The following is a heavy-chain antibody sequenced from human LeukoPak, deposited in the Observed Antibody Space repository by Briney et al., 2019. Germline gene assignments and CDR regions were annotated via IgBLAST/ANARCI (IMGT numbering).Heavy chain of an antibody. CDR2: ISYDGSNR. CDR3: AKDIGNYSYGYAFDY. D-gene: IGHD5-18*01. V-gene: IGHV3-30*18. Sequence: PGGSLRLSCAASGFTFSSYGMHWVRQAPGKGLEWVAVISYDGSNRYYADSVKGRFTISRDNSKNTLYLQMNSLRAEDTAVYYCAKDIGNYSYGYAFDYWGQGTLVTVSS. J-gene: IGHJ4*02. CDR1: GFTFSSYG.